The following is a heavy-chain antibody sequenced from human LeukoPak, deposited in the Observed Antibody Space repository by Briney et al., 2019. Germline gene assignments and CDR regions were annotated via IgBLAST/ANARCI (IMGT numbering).Heavy chain of an antibody. CDR2: ISYDGSNK. V-gene: IGHV3-30*18. D-gene: IGHD5-24*01. Sequence: GRSLRLSCAASGFTFDDYAMHWVRQAPGKGLEWVAVISYDGSNKYYADSVKGRFTISRDNSKNTLYLQMNSLRAEDTAVYYCAKGSRWLQLIGSYYYYGMDVWGQGTTVTVSS. CDR3: AKGSRWLQLIGSYYYYGMDV. J-gene: IGHJ6*02. CDR1: GFTFDDYA.